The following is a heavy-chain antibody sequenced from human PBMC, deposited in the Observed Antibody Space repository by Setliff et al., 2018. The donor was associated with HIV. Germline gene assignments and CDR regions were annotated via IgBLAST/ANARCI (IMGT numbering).Heavy chain of an antibody. V-gene: IGHV3-11*05. Sequence: LRLSCAASGFTFSDYYMSWIRQAPGKGLEWVSYISSSSSYTNYADSVKGRFTISRDNAKNSLYLQMNSLRAEDTAVYYCARDYYDSSGYYLLDAFDIWGQGTMVTVS. J-gene: IGHJ3*02. CDR2: ISSSSSYT. CDR1: GFTFSDYY. D-gene: IGHD3-22*01. CDR3: ARDYYDSSGYYLLDAFDI.